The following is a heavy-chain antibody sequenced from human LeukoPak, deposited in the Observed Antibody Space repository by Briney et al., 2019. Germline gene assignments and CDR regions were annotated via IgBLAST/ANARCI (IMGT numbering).Heavy chain of an antibody. CDR1: GFTFSSYD. D-gene: IGHD7-27*01. CDR3: ARGQTSTGEYYFDY. V-gene: IGHV3-13*01. J-gene: IGHJ4*02. Sequence: KPGGSLRLSCAASGFTFSSYDMHWVRQATGKGLEWVSVIGTAGDTYYPGSVKGRFTISRENAKNSLYPEMNSVRAGDTAVYYCARGQTSTGEYYFDYWGQGTLVTVSS. CDR2: IGTAGDT.